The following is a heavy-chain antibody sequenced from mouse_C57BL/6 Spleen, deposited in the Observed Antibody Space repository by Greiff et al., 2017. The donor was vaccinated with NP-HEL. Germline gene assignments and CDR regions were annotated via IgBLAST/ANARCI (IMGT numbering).Heavy chain of an antibody. Sequence: EVHLVESGGGLVQPGGSLKLSCAASGFTFSDYGMAWVRQAPRKGPEWVAFISNLAYSIYYADTVTGRFTISRENAKNTLYLEMSSLRSEDTAMYYCARQGLGRGFAYWGQGTLVTVSA. CDR3: ARQGLGRGFAY. D-gene: IGHD4-1*01. CDR1: GFTFSDYG. V-gene: IGHV5-15*01. CDR2: ISNLAYSI. J-gene: IGHJ3*01.